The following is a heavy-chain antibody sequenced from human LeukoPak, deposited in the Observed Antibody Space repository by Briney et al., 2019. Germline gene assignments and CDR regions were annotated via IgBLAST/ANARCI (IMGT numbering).Heavy chain of an antibody. D-gene: IGHD2-15*01. CDR2: IYYSGST. Sequence: SETLSLTCTVSGGSISSYYWSWIRQPPGKGLEWIGSIYYSGSTYYNPTLKSRVTISVDTSKNQFSLKLSSVTAADTAVYYCARESCSGGSCYPDAFDIWGQGTMVTVSS. J-gene: IGHJ3*02. CDR1: GGSISSYY. V-gene: IGHV4-39*07. CDR3: ARESCSGGSCYPDAFDI.